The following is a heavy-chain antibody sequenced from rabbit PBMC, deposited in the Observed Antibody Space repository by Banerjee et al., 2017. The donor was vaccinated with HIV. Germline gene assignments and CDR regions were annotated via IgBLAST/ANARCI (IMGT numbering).Heavy chain of an antibody. CDR3: ARDTGSSFSSYGMDL. D-gene: IGHD8-1*01. J-gene: IGHJ6*01. CDR1: GFSFSSSDY. CDR2: IAGSSSGFT. V-gene: IGHV1S40*01. Sequence: QSLEESGGGLVQPEGSLTLTCKASGFSFSSSDYICWVRQAPGKGLEWISCIAGSSSGFTYSATWATGRFTISKTSSTTVTLQITSLTVADTATYFCARDTGSSFSSYGMDLWGQGTLVTVS.